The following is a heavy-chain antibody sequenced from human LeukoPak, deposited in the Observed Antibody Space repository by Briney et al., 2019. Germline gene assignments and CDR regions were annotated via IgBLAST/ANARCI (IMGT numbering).Heavy chain of an antibody. CDR2: INHSGST. D-gene: IGHD1-26*01. CDR3: ARGRLKARGPFFDY. V-gene: IGHV4-34*01. CDR1: GGSFSGYY. Sequence: SETLSLTCAVYGGSFSGYYWSWIRQPPGKGLEWIGEINHSGSTNYNPSLKSRVTISVDTSKNQFSLKLSSVTAADTAVYYCARGRLKARGPFFDYWGQGTLVTVSS. J-gene: IGHJ4*02.